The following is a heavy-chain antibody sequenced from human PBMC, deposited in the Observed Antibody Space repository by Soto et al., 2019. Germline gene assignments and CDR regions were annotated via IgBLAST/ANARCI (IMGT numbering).Heavy chain of an antibody. J-gene: IGHJ4*02. V-gene: IGHV3-9*01. CDR1: GFNFDDYA. D-gene: IGHD1-26*01. CDR2: ISWNGESV. Sequence: EVQLVESGGGLVQPGRSLSLSCEASGFNFDDYAMHWVRQPPGKGLEWVAGISWNGESVSYADSVKGRFTISRDNAKKSLSLLMARRRAEDTAFYYCVKDTYLLVGATHFDFWGQGALVTVSS. CDR3: VKDTYLLVGATHFDF.